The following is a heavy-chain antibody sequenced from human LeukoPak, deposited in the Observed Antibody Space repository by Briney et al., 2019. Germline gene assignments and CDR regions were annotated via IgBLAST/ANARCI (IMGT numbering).Heavy chain of an antibody. V-gene: IGHV4-31*03. CDR2: IYYSGST. CDR3: ARAAWGGSSSWYPLDY. D-gene: IGHD6-13*01. J-gene: IGHJ4*02. CDR1: GGSISSGGYY. Sequence: PSQTLSLTCTVSGGSISSGGYYWSWIRQHPGTGLERIGYIYYSGSTYYNPSLKSRVTISVDTSKNQFSLKLSSVTAADTAVYYCARAAWGGSSSWYPLDYWGQGTLVTVSS.